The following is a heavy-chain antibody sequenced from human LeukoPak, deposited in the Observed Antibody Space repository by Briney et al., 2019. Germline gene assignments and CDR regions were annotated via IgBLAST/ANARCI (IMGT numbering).Heavy chain of an antibody. D-gene: IGHD6-13*01. CDR2: IIPIFGTA. CDR3: ARDVAAAGTEEVSYNWFDP. CDR1: GGTFSSYA. Sequence: GASVKVSCKASGGTFSSYAISWVRQAPGQGLEWMGGIIPIFGTANYAQKFQGRVTITADESTSTAYMELSSLRSEDTAVYYCARDVAAAGTEEVSYNWFDPWGQGTLVTVSS. V-gene: IGHV1-69*13. J-gene: IGHJ5*02.